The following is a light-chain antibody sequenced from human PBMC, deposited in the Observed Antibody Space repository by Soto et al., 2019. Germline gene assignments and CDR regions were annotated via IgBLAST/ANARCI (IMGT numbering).Light chain of an antibody. CDR3: QQYDHYPWT. V-gene: IGKV1-5*01. Sequence: DIHMSQSPSTLSASVGDRVTITCRASQSVSSWLAWYQQKPGKAPKVLIYDASSLESGVPSRFSGSGSGTEFTLTISSLQADDSATYYCQQYDHYPWTFGQGTKVDIK. CDR1: QSVSSW. CDR2: DAS. J-gene: IGKJ1*01.